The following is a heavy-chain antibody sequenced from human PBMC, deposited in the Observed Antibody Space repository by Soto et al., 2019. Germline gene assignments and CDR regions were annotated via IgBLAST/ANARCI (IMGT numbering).Heavy chain of an antibody. D-gene: IGHD6-19*01. J-gene: IGHJ4*02. CDR2: ISGSGGST. V-gene: IGHV3-23*01. CDR1: GFTFSSYA. Sequence: PGGSLRLSCAASGFTFSSYAMSWVRQAPGKGLEWVSAISGSGGSTYYADSVKGRFTISRDNSKNTLYLQMNSLRAEDTAVYYCAKVNLNSSGWYYYFNYWGQGTLVTVSS. CDR3: AKVNLNSSGWYYYFNY.